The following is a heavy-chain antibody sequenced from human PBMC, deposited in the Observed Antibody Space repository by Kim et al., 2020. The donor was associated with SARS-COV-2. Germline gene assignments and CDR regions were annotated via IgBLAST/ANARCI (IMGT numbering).Heavy chain of an antibody. D-gene: IGHD7-27*01. V-gene: IGHV3-7*03. CDR1: GFSFSSYW. J-gene: IGHJ4*02. CDR3: ASHGDFDH. Sequence: GGSLRLSCAASGFSFSSYWMSWVRQAPGKGLEWVANIKQDGSEKNYVDSVKGRFTISRDKAKNSLYLQMNSLRAEDTAVYYCASHGDFDHWGQGTLVTVSS. CDR2: IKQDGSEK.